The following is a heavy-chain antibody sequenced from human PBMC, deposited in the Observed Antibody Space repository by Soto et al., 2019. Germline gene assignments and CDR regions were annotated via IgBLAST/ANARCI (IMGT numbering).Heavy chain of an antibody. J-gene: IGHJ4*02. CDR3: ARDVGKWGFDY. V-gene: IGHV4-59*08. Sequence: QVQLQESGPGLVQPSETLSLTCTVSGGSMTNYYWSWVRQPPGKGLERIAFIYYSGNNKYNPSLKSRVTISIDTSKNQFSLRLSSVTATDTAVYYCARDVGKWGFDYWGQGTLVTVSP. D-gene: IGHD1-26*01. CDR1: GGSMTNYY. CDR2: IYYSGNN.